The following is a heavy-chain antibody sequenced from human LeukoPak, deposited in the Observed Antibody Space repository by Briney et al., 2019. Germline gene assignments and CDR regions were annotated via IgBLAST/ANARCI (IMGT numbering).Heavy chain of an antibody. CDR1: GFTFSSYA. V-gene: IGHV3-23*01. D-gene: IGHD3-10*01. Sequence: PGGSLRLSCAASGFTFSSYAMSWVRQAPGKGLEWVSAISGSGGSTYYAGSVKGRFTISRDNSKNTLYLQMNSLRAEDTAVYYCAKGELWFGELLSSHLDYWGQGTLVTVSS. CDR3: AKGELWFGELLSSHLDY. J-gene: IGHJ4*02. CDR2: ISGSGGST.